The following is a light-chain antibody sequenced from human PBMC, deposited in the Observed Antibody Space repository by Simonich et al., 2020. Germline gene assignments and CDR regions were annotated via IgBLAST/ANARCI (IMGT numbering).Light chain of an antibody. CDR2: GAS. J-gene: IGKJ3*01. CDR1: QSVSSSY. Sequence: EIVLTQSPGTLSLSPGERATLSCRASQSVSSSYLAWYQQKPGQAPRLLIYGASSRATGNPERFSGSGSGTDFTLTISRLEPEDFAVYYCQQYGSSLFTFGPGTKVDIK. CDR3: QQYGSSLFT. V-gene: IGKV3-20*01.